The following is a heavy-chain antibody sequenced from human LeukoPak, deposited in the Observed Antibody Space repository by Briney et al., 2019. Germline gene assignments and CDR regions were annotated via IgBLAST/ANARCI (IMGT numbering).Heavy chain of an antibody. J-gene: IGHJ1*01. CDR3: NIGPKVVPAARNFQH. V-gene: IGHV3-15*01. D-gene: IGHD2-2*01. CDR1: GFTFNNAW. Sequence: GGSLRLSCAASGFTFNNAWMSWARQAPGKGLEWVGRIKSKTDGGTTDYGAPVKGRFTISRDDSKNTLYLQMNSLKTEDTAVYYCNIGPKVVPAARNFQHWGQGTLVTVSS. CDR2: IKSKTDGGTT.